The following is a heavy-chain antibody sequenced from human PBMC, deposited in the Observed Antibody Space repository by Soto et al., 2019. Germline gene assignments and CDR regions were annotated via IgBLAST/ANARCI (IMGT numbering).Heavy chain of an antibody. CDR3: PRGFTMILVVGGPNGAFDI. V-gene: IGHV1-69*13. D-gene: IGHD3-22*01. CDR1: GGTFSSYA. CDR2: IIPIFGTA. Sequence: SVRVSCQASGGTFSSYAISWVRQAPGQGLEWMGGIIPIFGTANYAQKFQGRVTITADESTSTAYMELSSLRSEDTAVYYCPRGFTMILVVGGPNGAFDIWAQGRMVTVSS. J-gene: IGHJ3*02.